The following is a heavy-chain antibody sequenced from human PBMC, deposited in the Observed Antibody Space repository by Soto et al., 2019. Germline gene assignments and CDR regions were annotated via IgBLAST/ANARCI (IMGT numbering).Heavy chain of an antibody. CDR2: IYYSGST. Sequence: QLQLQESGPGLVKPSETLSLTCTVSGGSISSSSYYWGWIRQPPGKGLEWIGSIYYSGSTYYNPYLKSRVPISVYTSKNQFSLKLSSVTAADTAVYYCARQQAIVATIGYFDYWGQGTLVTVSS. D-gene: IGHD5-12*01. CDR1: GGSISSSSYY. J-gene: IGHJ4*02. V-gene: IGHV4-39*01. CDR3: ARQQAIVATIGYFDY.